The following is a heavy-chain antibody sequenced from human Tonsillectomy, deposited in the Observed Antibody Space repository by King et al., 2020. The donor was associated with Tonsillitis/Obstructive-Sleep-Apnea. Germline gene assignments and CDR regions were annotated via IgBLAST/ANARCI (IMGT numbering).Heavy chain of an antibody. Sequence: VQLVESGGGLVQPGGSLRLSCAASGFTFSSYWMHWVRQAPGKGLVWVSRISSDGSSTNYADSVKGRFTISRDNAKNTLHLQMNSLRAEDTAGYYCARVRCSGASCPLDAFDIWGQGTMVTVSS. CDR1: GFTFSSYW. D-gene: IGHD2-15*01. CDR2: ISSDGSST. J-gene: IGHJ3*02. V-gene: IGHV3-74*01. CDR3: ARVRCSGASCPLDAFDI.